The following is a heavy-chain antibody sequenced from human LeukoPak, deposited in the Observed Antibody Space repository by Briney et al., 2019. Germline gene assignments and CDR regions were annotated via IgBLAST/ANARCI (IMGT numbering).Heavy chain of an antibody. CDR3: AGGWVVRGVSRWFDP. CDR2: MNPNSGNT. J-gene: IGHJ5*02. D-gene: IGHD3-10*01. V-gene: IGHV1-8*01. CDR1: GYTFTSYD. Sequence: ASVKVSCKASGYTFTSYDINWVRQATGQGLEWMGWMNPNSGNTGYAQKFQGRVTMTRNTSISTAYMELSSLRSEDTAVYYCAGGWVVRGVSRWFDPWGQGTLVTVSS.